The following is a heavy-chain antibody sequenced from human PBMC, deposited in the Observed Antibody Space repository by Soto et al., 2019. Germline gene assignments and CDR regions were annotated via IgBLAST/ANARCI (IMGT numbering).Heavy chain of an antibody. D-gene: IGHD3-16*01. J-gene: IGHJ4*02. V-gene: IGHV1-18*01. Sequence: QVQLVQSGAEVKKPGASVKVSCKASGYTFTSYGISWVRQAPGQGLEWMGWISAFNGNTNYAQKLQGRVTMTTDTSTSTAYMELRSLRSDDTAVYYCARVAPLGELVQCWFDYWGQGTLVTVSS. CDR1: GYTFTSYG. CDR2: ISAFNGNT. CDR3: ARVAPLGELVQCWFDY.